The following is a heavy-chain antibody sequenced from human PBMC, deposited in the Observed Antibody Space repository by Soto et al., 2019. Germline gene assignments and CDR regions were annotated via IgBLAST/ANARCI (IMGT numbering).Heavy chain of an antibody. CDR3: ARWSPQWLAGV. V-gene: IGHV5-51*01. Sequence: GESLKSAGKGSGYSFTIYCIGWVRQMPGKGLEWMGIIYPGDSDTRYSPSFQGQVTISADKSISTAYLQWSSLKASDTAMYYCARWSPQWLAGVWGQGTLVTVSS. J-gene: IGHJ1*01. CDR2: IYPGDSDT. CDR1: GYSFTIYC. D-gene: IGHD6-19*01.